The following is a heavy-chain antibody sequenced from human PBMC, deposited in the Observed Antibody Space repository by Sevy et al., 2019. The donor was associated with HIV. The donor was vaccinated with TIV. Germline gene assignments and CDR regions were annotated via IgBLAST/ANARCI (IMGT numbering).Heavy chain of an antibody. D-gene: IGHD1-20*01. Sequence: SETLSLTCFVSGGSISSNSYYWGWVRQPPGGELEWIGTIHYGGSTYYNPSLESRVTLSVDTSKNHFSLKLSSLTAADEALYYCARRGIAGSTDYFDYWGQGTLVTVSS. J-gene: IGHJ4*02. V-gene: IGHV4-39*02. CDR3: ARRGIAGSTDYFDY. CDR1: GGSISSNSYY. CDR2: IHYGGST.